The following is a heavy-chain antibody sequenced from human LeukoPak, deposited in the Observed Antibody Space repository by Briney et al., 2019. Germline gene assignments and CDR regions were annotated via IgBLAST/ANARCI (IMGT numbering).Heavy chain of an antibody. CDR3: AREGYCNRPSCYRSPPYYYYGMDV. CDR2: IIPIFGIT. CDR1: GGTFSSHA. J-gene: IGHJ6*02. D-gene: IGHD2-2*02. Sequence: SVKVSCKASGGTFSSHAISWVRQAPGQGLEWMGRIIPIFGITNYAQKFQGRVTIIADKSTSTASMELSSLRSEDTAVYYCAREGYCNRPSCYRSPPYYYYGMDVWGQGTTVTVSS. V-gene: IGHV1-69*04.